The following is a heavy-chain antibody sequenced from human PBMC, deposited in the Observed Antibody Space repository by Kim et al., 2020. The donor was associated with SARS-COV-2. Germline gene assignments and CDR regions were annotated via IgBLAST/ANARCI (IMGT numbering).Heavy chain of an antibody. D-gene: IGHD3-10*01. V-gene: IGHV3-30*04. CDR3: LAEIGSRSFDH. J-gene: IGHJ4*02. Sequence: GGSLRLSCAASGFTFSAHALHWVRQAPGKGLEWVAHIAYDGSHISYPDSVKGRFIISRDNTKYTLFLQMNILRPEDTAVYYCLAEIGSRSFDHWGQGTLVTGSS. CDR1: GFTFSAHA. CDR2: IAYDGSHI.